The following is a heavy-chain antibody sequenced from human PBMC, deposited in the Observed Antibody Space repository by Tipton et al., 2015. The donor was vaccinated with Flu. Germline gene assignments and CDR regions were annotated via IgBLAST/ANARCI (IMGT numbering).Heavy chain of an antibody. D-gene: IGHD1-7*01. CDR1: GYTFTNYGYG. V-gene: IGHV1-18*01. Sequence: QLVQSGAEVKKPGASMKISCKASGYTFTNYGYGVSWVRQAPGQGLEWMGWISGYNGNKNYAQKVQDRVTMTTDTSTSTAYMELRSLISDDTAVDYCARDWDYHVDYWGQGTLVTVSS. CDR2: ISGYNGNK. J-gene: IGHJ4*02. CDR3: ARDWDYHVDY.